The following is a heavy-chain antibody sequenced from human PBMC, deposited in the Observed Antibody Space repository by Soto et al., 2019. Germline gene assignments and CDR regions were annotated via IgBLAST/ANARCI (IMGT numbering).Heavy chain of an antibody. CDR1: GFTFSSYS. D-gene: IGHD3-10*01. CDR3: ARGGHYGSGIGSHHYYYYYMDV. CDR2: IGSSSSYI. J-gene: IGHJ6*03. V-gene: IGHV3-21*01. Sequence: EVQLVESGGCLVKPGGSLRLSCAASGFTFSSYSMNWVRQAPGKGLDWVSSIGSSSSYIYYADSVKGRFTISRDNAKNPLYLQMDSLRAEDTAVYYCARGGHYGSGIGSHHYYYYYMDVWGKGTTVTVSS.